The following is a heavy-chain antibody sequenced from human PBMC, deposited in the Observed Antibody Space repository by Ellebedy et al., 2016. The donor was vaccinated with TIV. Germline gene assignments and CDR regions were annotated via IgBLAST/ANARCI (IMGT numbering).Heavy chain of an antibody. D-gene: IGHD2/OR15-2a*01. CDR1: GFTFRTNP. CDR2: FSANGGTT. Sequence: GESLKISCGASGFTFRTNPMNWVRQAPGKGREWVSIFSANGGTTYYADSVKGRFTISRDNSKNTRFLQMSSRRAEATAVYFCARRSTAFAFDSWGQGTLVTVSS. CDR3: ARRSTAFAFDS. V-gene: IGHV3-23*01. J-gene: IGHJ4*02.